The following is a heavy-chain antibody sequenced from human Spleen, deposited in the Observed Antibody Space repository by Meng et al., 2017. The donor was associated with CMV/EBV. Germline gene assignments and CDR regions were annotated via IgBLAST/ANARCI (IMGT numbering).Heavy chain of an antibody. D-gene: IGHD3-10*01. V-gene: IGHV3-49*04. J-gene: IGHJ5*01. CDR3: ALLGVAAGLDS. CDR2: IRSKSYGGTT. Sequence: GESLKISCTASGFTCGDYAISWVRQAPGKGLEWIGFIRSKSYGGTTEYVASVKGRFIVSRDDSKSIAYLQMKRLKTEDSAMYYCALLGVAAGLDSWGQGTLVTVSS. CDR1: GFTCGDYA.